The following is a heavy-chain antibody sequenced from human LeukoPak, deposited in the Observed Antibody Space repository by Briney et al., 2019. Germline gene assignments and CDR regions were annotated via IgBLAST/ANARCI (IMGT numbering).Heavy chain of an antibody. Sequence: ASVKVSCKASGYTFTSYGISWVRQAPGQRLEWMGWISAYNGNTNYAQKLQGRVTMTTDTSTSTAYMELRSLRSDDTAVYYCARNSGSSDEDHYYYYYMDVWGKGTTVTVSS. V-gene: IGHV1-18*01. CDR2: ISAYNGNT. CDR1: GYTFTSYG. J-gene: IGHJ6*03. CDR3: ARNSGSSDEDHYYYYYMDV. D-gene: IGHD1-26*01.